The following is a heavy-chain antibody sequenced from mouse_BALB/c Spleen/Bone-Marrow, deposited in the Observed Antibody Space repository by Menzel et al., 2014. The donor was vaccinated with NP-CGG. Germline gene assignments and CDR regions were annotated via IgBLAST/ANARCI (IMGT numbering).Heavy chain of an antibody. D-gene: IGHD1-1*02. CDR2: FYSGSGSI. CDR1: GYTFTEYI. Sequence: VMLVESGAGLVKPGASVKLSCKASGYTFTEYIIHWVKQRSGQGLEWIGWFYSGSGSIKYNEKFKDKVTLTADKSSSTVYMELSRLTSEDSAVYFCARHEGGGYFDYWGQGTTLTVSS. V-gene: IGHV1-62-2*01. J-gene: IGHJ2*01. CDR3: ARHEGGGYFDY.